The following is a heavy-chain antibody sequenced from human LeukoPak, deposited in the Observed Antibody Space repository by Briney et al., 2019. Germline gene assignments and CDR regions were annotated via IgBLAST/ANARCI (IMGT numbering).Heavy chain of an antibody. Sequence: GGSLRLSCAASGFTFSSHHMNWVRQAPGKGLEWVSSISSGSGYIHYADSVKGRFTISRDNSKNTLHLQMNSLRVEDTAVYYCAKHSGGSGWYYDSWGQGTLVTVSS. CDR3: AKHSGGSGWYYDS. CDR2: ISSGSGYI. CDR1: GFTFSSHH. D-gene: IGHD6-19*01. J-gene: IGHJ4*02. V-gene: IGHV3-21*04.